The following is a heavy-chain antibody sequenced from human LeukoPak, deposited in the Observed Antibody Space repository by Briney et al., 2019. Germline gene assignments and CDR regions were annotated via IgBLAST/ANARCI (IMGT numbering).Heavy chain of an antibody. Sequence: PSDTLSLTCAVYGGSFSAYYWSWIRQPPGKGLEWIGEIKEIGITNYNPSLKSRVTISADTSKNQFSLKLSSVTAADTAVYYCARERGKDLSPRLRRPEYFDYWGQGTLLTVSS. CDR1: GGSFSAYY. CDR3: ARERGKDLSPRLRRPEYFDY. V-gene: IGHV4-34*01. CDR2: IKEIGIT. D-gene: IGHD1-1*01. J-gene: IGHJ4*02.